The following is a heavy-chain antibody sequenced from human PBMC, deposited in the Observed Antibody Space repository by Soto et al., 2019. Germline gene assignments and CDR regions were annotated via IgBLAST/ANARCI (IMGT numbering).Heavy chain of an antibody. J-gene: IGHJ6*02. CDR2: ISGKNGNT. CDR3: ASVSSSIVVVPAYGMDV. CDR1: VYTFISHG. D-gene: IGHD2-2*01. Sequence: QVQLVQSGVEVKKPGASVKVSCKASVYTFISHGISWVRQAPGQGLEWMGWISGKNGNTNYAQKLQGRVTLTTDTSTSTAYMELRSLRSDDTAVYYCASVSSSIVVVPAYGMDVWGQGTTVTVAS. V-gene: IGHV1-18*04.